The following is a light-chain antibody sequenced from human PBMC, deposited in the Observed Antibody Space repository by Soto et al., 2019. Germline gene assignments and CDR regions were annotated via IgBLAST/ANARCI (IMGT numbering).Light chain of an antibody. Sequence: DIQMTQSPSTLSASAGDRVTITCRASQSIGRFLAWYHHQPGRAPKLLIYDASTLAGVAASRFSGTGSGTEFTFSSTSLQPDYVGTYYYQQCSMRWTFGQGTKVDFK. CDR1: QSIGRF. J-gene: IGKJ1*01. CDR2: DAS. V-gene: IGKV1-5*01. CDR3: QQCSMRWT.